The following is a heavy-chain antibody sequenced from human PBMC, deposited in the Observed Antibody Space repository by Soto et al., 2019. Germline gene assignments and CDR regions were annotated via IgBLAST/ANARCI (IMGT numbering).Heavy chain of an antibody. CDR3: ARARLQLHDAFDI. Sequence: QVQLQESGPGLVKPSQTLSLTCTVSGGSISSGGYYWSWIRQHPGKDLEWIGYIYYSGSTYYNPSLKSRVTISVDTSKNQFSLKLSSVTAADTAVYYCARARLQLHDAFDIWGQGTMVTVSS. CDR2: IYYSGST. J-gene: IGHJ3*02. D-gene: IGHD6-6*01. V-gene: IGHV4-31*03. CDR1: GGSISSGGYY.